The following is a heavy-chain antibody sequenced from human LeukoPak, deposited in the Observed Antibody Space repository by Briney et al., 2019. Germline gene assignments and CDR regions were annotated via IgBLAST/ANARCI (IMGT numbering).Heavy chain of an antibody. V-gene: IGHV3-64D*06. J-gene: IGHJ4*02. CDR1: GFTFSSYA. Sequence: PGGSLRLSCSASGFTFSSYAMHWVRQAPGKGLEYVSAISSNGGSTYYADSVKGRFTISRDNSKNTLYLQMSSLRAEDTAVYYCVIVRDSGYLRGYFDYWGQGTLVTVSS. CDR3: VIVRDSGYLRGYFDY. CDR2: ISSNGGST. D-gene: IGHD5-12*01.